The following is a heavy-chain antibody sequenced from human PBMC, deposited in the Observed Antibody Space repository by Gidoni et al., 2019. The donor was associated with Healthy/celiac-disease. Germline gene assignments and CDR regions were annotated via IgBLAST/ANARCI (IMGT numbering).Heavy chain of an antibody. CDR2: IDYSGST. CDR3: ARHCSTSCYQYYPLYYYYYGMDV. CDR1: VGSISSSSYY. D-gene: IGHD2-2*01. J-gene: IGHJ6*02. Sequence: QLQLQESGPGLVKPSETLSLTCTVSVGSISSSSYYWGWIRQPTGKGLEWIGGIDYSGSTYYNPSLKSRVTISVDTSKNQFSLKLSSVTAADTAVYYCARHCSTSCYQYYPLYYYYYGMDVWGQGTTVTVSS. V-gene: IGHV4-39*01.